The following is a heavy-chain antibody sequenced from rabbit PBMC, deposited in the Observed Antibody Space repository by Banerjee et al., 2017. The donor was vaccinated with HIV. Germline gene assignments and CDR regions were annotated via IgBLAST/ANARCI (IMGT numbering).Heavy chain of an antibody. CDR3: ARDLAGVIGWNFGL. CDR1: GFDLSSGYY. V-gene: IGHV1S40*01. CDR2: IYTGSGGST. J-gene: IGHJ6*01. Sequence: QSLEESGGDLVKPGASLTLTCTASGFDLSSGYYMCWVRQAPGKGLEWIGCIYTGSGGSTYYANWAKGRFTISKTSSTTVTLQMTSLTAADTATYFCARDLAGVIGWNFGLWGPGTLVTVS. D-gene: IGHD4-1*01.